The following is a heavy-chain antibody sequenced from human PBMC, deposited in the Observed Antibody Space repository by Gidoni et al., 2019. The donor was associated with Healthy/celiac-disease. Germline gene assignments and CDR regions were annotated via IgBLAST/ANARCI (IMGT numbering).Heavy chain of an antibody. D-gene: IGHD2-15*01. CDR1: GFTFSSYS. Sequence: EVQLVESGGGVVQPGGSLRLACAASGFTFSSYSMNWVRQAPGKGLGWVAYISSSSSIISYADSVKGSFTISRDNAKNSLYLQMNILRAEDTAVYYCARLLSEEYCSGGSCLPDYWGQGTLVTVSS. V-gene: IGHV3-48*01. CDR3: ARLLSEEYCSGGSCLPDY. J-gene: IGHJ4*02. CDR2: ISSSSSII.